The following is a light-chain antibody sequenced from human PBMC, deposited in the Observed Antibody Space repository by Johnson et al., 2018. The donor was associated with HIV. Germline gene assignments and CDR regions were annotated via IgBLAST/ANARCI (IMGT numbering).Light chain of an antibody. V-gene: IGLV1-51*02. CDR1: SSNIGKNH. Sequence: QSVLTQPPSVPAAPGQKVTITCSGSSSNIGKNHVSWYQQFPGTAPKLLVYEDDKRPSDIPDRFSGSKSGTSATLGITGLQPGDEADYYCGTWDSSLTSYVFGAGTKVTVL. CDR2: EDD. J-gene: IGLJ1*01. CDR3: GTWDSSLTSYV.